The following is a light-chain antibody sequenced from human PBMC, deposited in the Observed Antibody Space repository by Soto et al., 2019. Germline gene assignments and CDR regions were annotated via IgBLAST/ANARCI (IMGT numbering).Light chain of an antibody. Sequence: QAVVTQEPSFTVSPGGTVTLTCGSSTGPVTNGHFPYWFQQKPGQAPRPLIYDTDNKHSWTPARFSASLLGDKAALTLSGALPEDEADYYCLLSYTGRLYVFGPGTNVTVL. CDR2: DTD. CDR3: LLSYTGRLYV. J-gene: IGLJ1*01. CDR1: TGPVTNGHF. V-gene: IGLV7-46*01.